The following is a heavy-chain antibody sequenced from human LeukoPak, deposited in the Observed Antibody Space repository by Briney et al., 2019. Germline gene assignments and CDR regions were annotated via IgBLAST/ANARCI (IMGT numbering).Heavy chain of an antibody. D-gene: IGHD3-10*01. CDR1: GFTFSSYA. Sequence: GGSLRLSCAASGFTFSSYAMSWVRQAPGKGLEWVSVIYSGGSTYYADSVKGRFTISRDNSKNTLYLQMNSLRAEDTAVYYCARDMVRGVIAIGMDVWGQGTTVTVSS. CDR3: ARDMVRGVIAIGMDV. V-gene: IGHV3-53*01. J-gene: IGHJ6*02. CDR2: IYSGGST.